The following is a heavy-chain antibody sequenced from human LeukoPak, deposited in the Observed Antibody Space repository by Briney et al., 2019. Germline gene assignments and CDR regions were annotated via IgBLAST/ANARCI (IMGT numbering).Heavy chain of an antibody. CDR1: GYTFTGYY. D-gene: IGHD2-8*01. V-gene: IGHV1-2*02. Sequence: ASVKVSCKASGYTFTGYYMHWVRQAPGQGLEWMGWINPNSGGTNYAQKFQGRVTMTRDTSISTAYMELSRLRSDDTAVYYCARAIRRGVYAGTQGNNWFDPWGQGTLGTVSS. CDR3: ARAIRRGVYAGTQGNNWFDP. CDR2: INPNSGGT. J-gene: IGHJ5*02.